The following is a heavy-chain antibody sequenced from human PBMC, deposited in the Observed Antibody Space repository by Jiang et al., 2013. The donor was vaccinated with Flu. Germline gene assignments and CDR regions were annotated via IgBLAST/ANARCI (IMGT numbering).Heavy chain of an antibody. CDR1: GYTFTRFS. Sequence: SGAEVKKPGASVKVSCKASGYTFTRFSVYWVRQAPGQGLEWMGLINPRGGSTSSAQSFQGRLTMTRDTSTSAVYMELSSLRSEDTAVYYCARSGDGEYDFDHWGQGTLVTVSS. D-gene: IGHD4-17*01. J-gene: IGHJ4*02. V-gene: IGHV1-46*01. CDR3: ARSGDGEYDFDH. CDR2: INPRGGST.